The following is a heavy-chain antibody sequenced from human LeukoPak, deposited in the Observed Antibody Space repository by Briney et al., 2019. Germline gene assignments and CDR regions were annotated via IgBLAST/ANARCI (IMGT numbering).Heavy chain of an antibody. Sequence: SETLSLTCAVYGGSFSGYYWSWIRQPPGKGLEWIGEINHSGSTNYNPSLKSRVTISVDTSKNQFSLKLSSVTAADTAVYYCARWWELLGFRLWGQGTLVTVSS. CDR1: GGSFSGYY. J-gene: IGHJ4*02. D-gene: IGHD1-26*01. CDR3: ARWWELLGFRL. CDR2: INHSGST. V-gene: IGHV4-34*01.